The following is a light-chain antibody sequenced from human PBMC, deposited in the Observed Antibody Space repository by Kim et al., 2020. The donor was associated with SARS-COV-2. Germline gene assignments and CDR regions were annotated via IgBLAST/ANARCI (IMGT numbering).Light chain of an antibody. CDR3: QHYNEWPPWT. Sequence: SLGAGATLSCRPSQTIDRDLAWYQQKPGQPPRLLIYDSSTRAPGVPARFHGSGSGTDFTLTINSLQSEDLAVYYCQHYNEWPPWTFGRGTKVDIK. CDR1: QTIDRD. CDR2: DSS. V-gene: IGKV3-15*01. J-gene: IGKJ1*01.